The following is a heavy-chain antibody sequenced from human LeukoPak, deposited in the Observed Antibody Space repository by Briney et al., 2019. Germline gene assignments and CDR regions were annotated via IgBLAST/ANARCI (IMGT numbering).Heavy chain of an antibody. CDR3: ARGLAAAGWGAFDI. V-gene: IGHV7-4-1*02. J-gene: IGHJ3*02. Sequence: ASVKVSCKASGYTSTNYMNWVRQAPGHGLEWMGWINTNTGNPAYAQGFTGRFVFSLDTSVSTAHLQISSLKAEDTAVYYCARGLAAAGWGAFDIWGQGTMVTVSS. CDR1: GYTSTNY. D-gene: IGHD6-13*01. CDR2: INTNTGNP.